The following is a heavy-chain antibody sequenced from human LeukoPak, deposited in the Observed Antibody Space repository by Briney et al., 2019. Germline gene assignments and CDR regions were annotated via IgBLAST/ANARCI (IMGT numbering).Heavy chain of an antibody. Sequence: GGSLRLSCAASGFSFTAYAMSWFRQAPGKGLEWVANIHDDGTVKNYLDSVKGRFSISRDDARNSVSLQLTRLRADDTALYYCARGRGWVDHWGQGTLVTVSS. CDR2: IHDDGTVK. D-gene: IGHD3-16*01. CDR1: GFSFTAYA. J-gene: IGHJ4*02. CDR3: ARGRGWVDH. V-gene: IGHV3-7*01.